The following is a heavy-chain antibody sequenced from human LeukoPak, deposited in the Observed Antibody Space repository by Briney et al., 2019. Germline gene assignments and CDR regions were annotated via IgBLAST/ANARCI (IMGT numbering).Heavy chain of an antibody. D-gene: IGHD3-3*01. Sequence: SETVSLTCTVSGGSISSYYWSWIRQPPGRGLEWIGYIYYSGSTNYNPSLKSRVTISVDTSKNQFSLKLSSVTAADTAVYYCARQTYYDFWSGPRSVGWFDPWGQGTLVTVSS. CDR3: ARQTYYDFWSGPRSVGWFDP. V-gene: IGHV4-59*01. CDR2: IYYSGST. J-gene: IGHJ5*02. CDR1: GGSISSYY.